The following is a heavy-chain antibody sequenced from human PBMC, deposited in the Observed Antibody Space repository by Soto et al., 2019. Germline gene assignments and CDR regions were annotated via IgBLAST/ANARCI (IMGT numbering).Heavy chain of an antibody. Sequence: ASVKVSCKASGYTFTSYYMHWVRQAPGQGLEWMGIINPSGGSTSYAQKFQGRVTMTRDTSTSTVYMELSSLRSEDTAVYYCARGGFRTIFGVVTDPSVWFDPWGQGTLVTVSS. V-gene: IGHV1-46*01. CDR3: ARGGFRTIFGVVTDPSVWFDP. J-gene: IGHJ5*02. CDR1: GYTFTSYY. D-gene: IGHD3-3*01. CDR2: INPSGGST.